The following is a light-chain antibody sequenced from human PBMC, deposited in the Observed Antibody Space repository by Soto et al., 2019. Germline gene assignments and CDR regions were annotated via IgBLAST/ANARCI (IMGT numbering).Light chain of an antibody. Sequence: DIQMTQSPSSLSASVGDRVTITCRASQSISSYLNWYQQKPGKAPKVLIYAASSLQGGVPSRFSGSGSGTDFTLTISSLQSEDFAVYYCQEYIHWPPGMFGPGTTVDIK. CDR2: AAS. CDR1: QSISSY. J-gene: IGKJ1*01. V-gene: IGKV1-39*02. CDR3: QEYIHWPPGM.